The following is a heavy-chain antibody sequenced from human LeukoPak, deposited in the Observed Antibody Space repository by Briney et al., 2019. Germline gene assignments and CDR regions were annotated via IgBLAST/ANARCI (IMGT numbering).Heavy chain of an antibody. CDR1: GFPFSSYG. D-gene: IGHD1-1*01. V-gene: IGHV3-33*08. Sequence: PGRSLRLSCAASGFPFSSYGLPWVRLAPGKGLARVAVIWYDGSNKYYADSVKGRFTISRDNSKNTLYLQMNSLRAEDTAVFYCARGTPVADYYYYGLDVWGQGTTVTVSS. J-gene: IGHJ6*02. CDR3: ARGTPVADYYYYGLDV. CDR2: IWYDGSNK.